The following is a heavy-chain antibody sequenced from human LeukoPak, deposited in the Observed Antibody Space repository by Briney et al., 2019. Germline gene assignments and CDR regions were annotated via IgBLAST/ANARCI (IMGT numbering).Heavy chain of an antibody. CDR1: GFTFSNYG. CDR2: ISGGAGSI. V-gene: IGHV3-21*01. J-gene: IGHJ6*02. Sequence: GGSLRLSCAASGFTFSNYGMIWVRQAPGKGLEWVSAISGGAGSIYYADSVKGRFTISRDNAKNSLYLQMNSLRAEDTAVYYCARNPLSYYYDSSGYYYLGYYYYGMDVWGQGTTVTVSS. D-gene: IGHD3-22*01. CDR3: ARNPLSYYYDSSGYYYLGYYYYGMDV.